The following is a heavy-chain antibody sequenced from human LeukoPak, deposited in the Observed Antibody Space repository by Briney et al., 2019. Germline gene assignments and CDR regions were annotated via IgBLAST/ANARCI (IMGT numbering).Heavy chain of an antibody. CDR3: AKTPLYSGSYYSLDY. D-gene: IGHD1-26*01. CDR2: ISGTGGST. V-gene: IGHV3-23*01. CDR1: GFTFSTYA. J-gene: IGHJ4*02. Sequence: GGSLRLSCAASGFTFSTYAMSWVRQAPGKGLEWVSAISGTGGSTYYADSVKGRFTISRDNSKNTLYLQMNSLRAEDTVVYYCAKTPLYSGSYYSLDYWGQGTLVTVSS.